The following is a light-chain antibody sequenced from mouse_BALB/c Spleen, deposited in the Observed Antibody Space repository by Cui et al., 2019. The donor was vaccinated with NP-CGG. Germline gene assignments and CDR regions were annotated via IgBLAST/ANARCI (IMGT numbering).Light chain of an antibody. CDR2: GTN. CDR1: TGAVTTSNY. V-gene: IGLV1*01. J-gene: IGLJ1*01. CDR3: SLWYSNHWV. Sequence: AAVAHEAALTTSPGETVTLTCRSNTGAVTTSNYANWVQEKPDHLFTGLIGGTNNRAPGVPARFSGSLIGDKAALTITGAQTEDEAIYFCSLWYSNHWVFGGGTKLTVL.